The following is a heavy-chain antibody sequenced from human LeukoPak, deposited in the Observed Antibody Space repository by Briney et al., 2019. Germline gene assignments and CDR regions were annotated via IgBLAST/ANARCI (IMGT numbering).Heavy chain of an antibody. J-gene: IGHJ1*01. V-gene: IGHV1-69*13. CDR2: IIPIFGTA. Sequence: SVKVSCKASGGTFSSYAISWVRQAPGPALEWMGGIIPIFGTANYAQKFQGRVTITADESTSTAHMELSSLRSEDTAVYYCARDGSTSLLFQHWGQGTLVTVSS. CDR3: ARDGSTSLLFQH. D-gene: IGHD2-2*01. CDR1: GGTFSSYA.